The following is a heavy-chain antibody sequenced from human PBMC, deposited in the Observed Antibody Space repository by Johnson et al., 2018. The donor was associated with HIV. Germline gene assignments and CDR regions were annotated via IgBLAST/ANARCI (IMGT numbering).Heavy chain of an antibody. V-gene: IGHV3-30*02. CDR2: IRYDGSNK. Sequence: QVQLVESGGALVQPGGSLRLSCAASGFTFSSYGMHWVRQAPGKGLEWVAFIRYDGSNKYYADSVKGRFTISRDNSKNTLYLQMNSLRAEDTAVYYCTRDAKLRHLDGPDDAFDIWGQGTMVTVSS. J-gene: IGHJ3*02. D-gene: IGHD2-2*03. CDR1: GFTFSSYG. CDR3: TRDAKLRHLDGPDDAFDI.